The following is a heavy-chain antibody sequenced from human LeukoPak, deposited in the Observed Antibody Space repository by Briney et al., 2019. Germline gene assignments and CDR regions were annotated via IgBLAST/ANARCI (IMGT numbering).Heavy chain of an antibody. D-gene: IGHD1-26*01. CDR1: GFTFRSFV. J-gene: IGHJ6*03. CDR3: AKPAGSSGSHPYYSYLDV. CDR2: ISGGAETI. V-gene: IGHV3-23*01. Sequence: GGSLRLSCAASGFTFRSFVLSWVRQAPGKGPEWVSLISGGAETIRYSDSVRGRFTISRDNSKNKVHLEMNSLKAEDTTIYYCAKPAGSSGSHPYYSYLDVWGKGTTVTVSS.